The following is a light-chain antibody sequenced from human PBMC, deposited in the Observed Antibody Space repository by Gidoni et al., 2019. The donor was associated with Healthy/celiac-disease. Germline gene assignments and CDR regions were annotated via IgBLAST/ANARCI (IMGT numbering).Light chain of an antibody. CDR3: QQYGSSPVFT. CDR2: GAS. J-gene: IGKJ3*01. V-gene: IGKV3-20*01. Sequence: EIVLTQSPGTLSLPQGERATLSCRASQSVSSSYLAWYQQKPGQAPRLLIYGASSRATGIPDRSSGSGSGTDFTLTISRLEPEDFAVYYCQQYGSSPVFTFGPGTKVDIK. CDR1: QSVSSSY.